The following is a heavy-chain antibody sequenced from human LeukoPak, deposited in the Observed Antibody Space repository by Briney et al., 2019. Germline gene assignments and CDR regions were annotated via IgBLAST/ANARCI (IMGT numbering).Heavy chain of an antibody. CDR3: ARDEGYSYGLFDY. D-gene: IGHD5-18*01. Sequence: GGSLRLSCAASGFTFSNYGMHWVRQAPGKGLEWVAFIRYDGSNEYYADSLKGRFTISRDNSKNTLYLQMNSLRAEDTAVYYCARDEGYSYGLFDYWGQGTLVTVSS. CDR1: GFTFSNYG. V-gene: IGHV3-30*02. CDR2: IRYDGSNE. J-gene: IGHJ4*02.